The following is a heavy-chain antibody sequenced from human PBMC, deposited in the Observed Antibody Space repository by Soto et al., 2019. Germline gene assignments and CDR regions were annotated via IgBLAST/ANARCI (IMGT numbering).Heavy chain of an antibody. Sequence: SETLSLTCAVYGGSFSGYYWSWIRQPPGKWLEWIGEINHSGSTNYNPSLKSRVTISVDTSKNQFSLKLSSVTAADTAVYYCARGHLKYYDFWSGYSTLYYYYGMDVWGQGXTVTVYS. CDR1: GGSFSGYY. J-gene: IGHJ6*02. V-gene: IGHV4-34*01. CDR2: INHSGST. D-gene: IGHD3-3*01. CDR3: ARGHLKYYDFWSGYSTLYYYYGMDV.